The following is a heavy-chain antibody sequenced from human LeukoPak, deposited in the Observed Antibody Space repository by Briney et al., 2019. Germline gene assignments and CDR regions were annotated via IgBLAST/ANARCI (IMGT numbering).Heavy chain of an antibody. CDR3: ARAVTVTTSYWFDP. V-gene: IGHV3-66*02. CDR2: IYSGGST. Sequence: PGGSLRLSCVASGFTVSSNYMSWVRQAPGKGLEWVSVIYSGGSTYYADSVKGRFTISRDNSKNTLYLQMNSLRAEDTAVYYCARAVTVTTSYWFDPWGQGTLVTVSS. J-gene: IGHJ5*02. CDR1: GFTVSSNY. D-gene: IGHD4-17*01.